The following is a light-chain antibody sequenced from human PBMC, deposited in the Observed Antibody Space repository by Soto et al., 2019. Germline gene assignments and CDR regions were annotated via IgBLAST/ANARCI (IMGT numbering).Light chain of an antibody. V-gene: IGKV3-15*01. CDR3: QQYNNWPPSWT. Sequence: EIVMTQSPATLSVSPGERATLSCRASQSVSSNLACYLQKPGQAPRLLIYDASTRDTGVPARFSGSGSGTDFTLTISSLQSEDFAVYYCQQYNNWPPSWTFGQGNKVEMK. CDR1: QSVSSN. CDR2: DAS. J-gene: IGKJ1*01.